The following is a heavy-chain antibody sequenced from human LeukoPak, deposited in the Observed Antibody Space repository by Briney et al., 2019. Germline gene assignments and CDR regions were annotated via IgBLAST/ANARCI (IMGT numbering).Heavy chain of an antibody. CDR3: ARDGMDSYDSSGYYPIDY. CDR1: GYTFTVYY. Sequence: ASVKVSCKASGYTFTVYYMHWVRQAPGQGLEWMGWINPNSGGTNYAQKFQGRVTMTRDTSISTAYMELSRLRSDDTAVYYCARDGMDSYDSSGYYPIDYWGQGTLVTVSS. V-gene: IGHV1-2*02. D-gene: IGHD3-22*01. CDR2: INPNSGGT. J-gene: IGHJ4*02.